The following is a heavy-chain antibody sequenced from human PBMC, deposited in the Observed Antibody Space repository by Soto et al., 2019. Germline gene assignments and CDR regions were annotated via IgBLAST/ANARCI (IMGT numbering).Heavy chain of an antibody. CDR3: ARDVVRSTAGDS. D-gene: IGHD2-15*01. CDR1: GGTFSTSS. J-gene: IGHJ4*02. Sequence: QLQLVQSGTEVKEPGSSVKVSCKASGGTFSTSSFVWVRQGPGQGLEWMGGIIPIFTRTNFAQKFQGRATFSADESTRTTYMELRSLTSEDTAIYYCARDVVRSTAGDSWGQGTLVTISS. V-gene: IGHV1-69*01. CDR2: IIPIFTRT.